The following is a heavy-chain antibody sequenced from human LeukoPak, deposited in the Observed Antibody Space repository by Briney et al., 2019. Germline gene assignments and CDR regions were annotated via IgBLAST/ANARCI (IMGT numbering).Heavy chain of an antibody. Sequence: SQTLSLTCTVSGGSISSGNYYWSWIRQPAGKGLEWIGRISTSGSTNYNPSLKSRVTISADTSKNQFSLNLSSVTAADTAVYYCARLKGPYYYYMDVWGKGTTVTISS. CDR1: GGSISSGNYY. V-gene: IGHV4-61*02. J-gene: IGHJ6*03. CDR3: ARLKGPYYYYMDV. CDR2: ISTSGST.